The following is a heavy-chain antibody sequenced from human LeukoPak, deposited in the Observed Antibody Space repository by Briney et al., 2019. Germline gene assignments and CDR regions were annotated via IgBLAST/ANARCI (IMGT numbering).Heavy chain of an antibody. Sequence: PGGSLRLSCADSGFMFGEYSIRWVRQAPGKGLEWVGFIRSKTYGGTAQYAASVKGRFTISRDDSRSSAYLQMNNLKTEDTAVYFCTSPEGGTYYFDYWGQGTLVTVSS. J-gene: IGHJ4*02. CDR3: TSPEGGTYYFDY. CDR2: IRSKTYGGTA. CDR1: GFMFGEYS. V-gene: IGHV3-49*04. D-gene: IGHD1-26*01.